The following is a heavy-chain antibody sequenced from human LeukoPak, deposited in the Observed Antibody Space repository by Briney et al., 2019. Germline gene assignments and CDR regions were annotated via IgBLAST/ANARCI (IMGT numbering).Heavy chain of an antibody. CDR2: ISYDGSNK. J-gene: IGHJ4*02. Sequence: GGSLRLSCAASGFTFSSYAMHWVRQAPGKGLEWVAVISYDGSNKYYADSVKGRFTISRDNAKNSLYLQMNSLRDEDTAVYYCARRHGSSWADFDYWGQGTLVTVSS. CDR3: ARRHGSSWADFDY. CDR1: GFTFSSYA. V-gene: IGHV3-30-3*01. D-gene: IGHD6-6*01.